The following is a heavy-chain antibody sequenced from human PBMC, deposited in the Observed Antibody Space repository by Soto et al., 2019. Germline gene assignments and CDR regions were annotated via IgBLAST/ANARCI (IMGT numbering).Heavy chain of an antibody. CDR2: ISFDGSNK. J-gene: IGHJ6*02. CDR3: ARGAVAVAGTAGSGYGMDV. V-gene: IGHV3-30-3*01. CDR1: GFTFSSYA. Sequence: VQLVESGGGVVQPGRSLRLSCAASGFTFSSYAMHWVRQAPGKGLEWVAVISFDGSNKYYADSVKGRFTISRDNSKNTLYLQMNSLRAEDTAVYYCARGAVAVAGTAGSGYGMDVWGQGTTVTVSS. D-gene: IGHD6-19*01.